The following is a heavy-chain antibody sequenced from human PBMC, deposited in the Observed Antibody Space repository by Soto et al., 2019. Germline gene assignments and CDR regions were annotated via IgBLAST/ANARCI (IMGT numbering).Heavy chain of an antibody. Sequence: QVHLVQSGAEVKKPGASVKVSCKASGYTFTTYYMHWARQVPGQGLEWMGIINLSVGTTTYAQKFQGRVTMPRDTSPSTVYMELSSLRSEDTAVYYCARRSFSSGWDFDYWGQGTLVTVSS. V-gene: IGHV1-46*01. J-gene: IGHJ4*02. CDR3: ARRSFSSGWDFDY. CDR1: GYTFTTYY. CDR2: INLSVGTT. D-gene: IGHD6-19*01.